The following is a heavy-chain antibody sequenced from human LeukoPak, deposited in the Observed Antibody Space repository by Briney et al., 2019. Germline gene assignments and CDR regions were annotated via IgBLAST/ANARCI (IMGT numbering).Heavy chain of an antibody. V-gene: IGHV4-59*01. CDR3: ARVTRGWAAAGPDAFDI. D-gene: IGHD6-13*01. CDR1: GGSISSYY. J-gene: IGHJ3*02. Sequence: KSSETLSLTCTVSGGSISSYYWSWIRQPPGKGLEWIGYIYYSGSTNYNPSLKSRVTISVDTSKNQFSLKLSSVTAADTAVYYCARVTRGWAAAGPDAFDIWGQGTMVTVSS. CDR2: IYYSGST.